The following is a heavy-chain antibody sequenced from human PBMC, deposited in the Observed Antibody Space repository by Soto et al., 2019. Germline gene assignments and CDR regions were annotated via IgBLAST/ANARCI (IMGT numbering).Heavy chain of an antibody. J-gene: IGHJ6*02. D-gene: IGHD6-19*01. V-gene: IGHV1-69*13. CDR3: ARGGGGSWLVPGLDYYYYGMDV. CDR1: GGTFSSYA. CDR2: IIPIFGTA. Sequence: ASVKVSCKASGGTFSSYAISWVRQAPGQGLEWMGGIIPIFGTANYAQKFQGRVTITADESTSTAYMELSSLRSEDTAVYYCARGGGGSWLVPGLDYYYYGMDVWGQGTTVTVSS.